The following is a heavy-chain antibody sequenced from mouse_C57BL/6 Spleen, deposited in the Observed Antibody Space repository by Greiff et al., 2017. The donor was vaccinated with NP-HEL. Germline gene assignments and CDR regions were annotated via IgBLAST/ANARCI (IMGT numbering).Heavy chain of an antibody. J-gene: IGHJ3*01. CDR2: IKPNNGGT. Sequence: AGPELVKPGASVKMSCKASGYTFTDYNMHWVKQSHGKSLEWIGYIKPNNGGTSYNQKFKGKAKLTVDKSSSTAYMELRSLTSEDSAVYYCARKDSTGFAYWGQGTLVTVSA. CDR3: ARKDSTGFAY. V-gene: IGHV1-22*01. CDR1: GYTFTDYN.